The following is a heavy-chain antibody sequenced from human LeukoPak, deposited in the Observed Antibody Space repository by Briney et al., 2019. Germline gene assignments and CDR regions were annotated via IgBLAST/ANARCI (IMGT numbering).Heavy chain of an antibody. CDR2: ISGSGDNT. CDR1: GFTFSSYA. CDR3: ARDSSGWFSFDV. J-gene: IGHJ3*01. D-gene: IGHD6-19*01. Sequence: PGGSLRLSCAASGFTFSSYAMSWVRQAPGKGLEWVSGISGSGDNTKYADSVKGRFTISRDNPKNMLYLQMNSLRAEDTAVYYCARDSSGWFSFDVWGQGTMVTVSS. V-gene: IGHV3-23*01.